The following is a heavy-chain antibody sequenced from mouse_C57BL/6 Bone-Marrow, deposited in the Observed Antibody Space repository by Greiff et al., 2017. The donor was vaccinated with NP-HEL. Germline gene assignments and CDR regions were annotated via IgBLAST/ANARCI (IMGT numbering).Heavy chain of an antibody. CDR2: IYPGGGYT. J-gene: IGHJ1*03. CDR3: ARGLNYYGSSWYFDV. D-gene: IGHD1-1*01. Sequence: VHLVESGAELVRPGTSVKMSCKASGYTFTNYWIGWAKQRPGHGLEWIGDIYPGGGYTNYNEKFKGKATLTADKSSSTAYMQFSSLTSEDSAIYYCARGLNYYGSSWYFDVWGTGTTVTVSS. CDR1: GYTFTNYW. V-gene: IGHV1-63*01.